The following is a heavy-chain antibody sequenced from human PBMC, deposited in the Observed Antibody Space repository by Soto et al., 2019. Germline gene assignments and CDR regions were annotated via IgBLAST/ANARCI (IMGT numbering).Heavy chain of an antibody. Sequence: EVQLLESGGGLVQPVASLRLYCAASGFTFNTYAMSWVRQAPGKGLEWVSSIRGSGGTTTYADYVRGRFTISRDNSKNTLYLQMKSLRAEDTAVYYCPKWSIKLNLDSWGQGTMVTVSS. CDR2: IRGSGGTT. CDR3: PKWSIKLNLDS. V-gene: IGHV3-23*01. CDR1: GFTFNTYA. D-gene: IGHD3-10*01. J-gene: IGHJ4*02.